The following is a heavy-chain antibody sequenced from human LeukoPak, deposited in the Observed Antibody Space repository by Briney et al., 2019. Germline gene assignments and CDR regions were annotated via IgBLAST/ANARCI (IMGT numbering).Heavy chain of an antibody. CDR1: GGTFSSYA. D-gene: IGHD5-24*01. CDR3: AREDGSKTRFDY. Sequence: ASVKVSCKASGGTFSSYAISWVRQAPGQGLEWMGGIIPIFGTANYAQKFQGRVTITADESTSTAYMELSSLRSEDTAVYYCAREDGSKTRFDYWGQGTLVTVSS. CDR2: IIPIFGTA. J-gene: IGHJ4*02. V-gene: IGHV1-69*13.